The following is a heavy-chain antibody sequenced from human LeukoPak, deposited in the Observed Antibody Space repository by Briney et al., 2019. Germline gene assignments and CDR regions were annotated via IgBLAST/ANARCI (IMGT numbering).Heavy chain of an antibody. Sequence: PGGSLRLSCAASGFTFSSYAMHWVRQAPGKGLEWVAVISYDGSNKYYADSVKGRFTISRDNSKNTLYLQMNSLRAEDTAVYYCARDRGSTGPVFDYWGQGTLVTVSS. D-gene: IGHD1-26*01. J-gene: IGHJ4*02. CDR3: ARDRGSTGPVFDY. CDR1: GFTFSSYA. CDR2: ISYDGSNK. V-gene: IGHV3-30-3*01.